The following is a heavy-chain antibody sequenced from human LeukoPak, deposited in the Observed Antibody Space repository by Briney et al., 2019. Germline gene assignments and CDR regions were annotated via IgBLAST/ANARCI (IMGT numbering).Heavy chain of an antibody. D-gene: IGHD3-22*01. CDR2: IYYSGST. V-gene: IGHV4-30-4*08. CDR1: GGSISSGDYY. J-gene: IGHJ5*02. Sequence: SETLSLTCTVSGGSISSGDYYWSWIRQPPGKGLEWIGYIYYSGSTYYNPSLKSRVTISVDTSKNQFSLKLSSVTAADTAVYYCARVGDYYDSSGYRNHPWGQGTPVTVSS. CDR3: ARVGDYYDSSGYRNHP.